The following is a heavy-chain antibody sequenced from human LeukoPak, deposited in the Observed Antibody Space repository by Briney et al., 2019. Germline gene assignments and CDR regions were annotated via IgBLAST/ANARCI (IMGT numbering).Heavy chain of an antibody. D-gene: IGHD5-18*01. Sequence: ASVKVSCKASGYTFTSYYMHWVRQAPGQGLEWMGIINPSGGSTSYAQKSQGRVTMTRDTSTSTVYMELSSLRSEDTAVYYCARVGVDTAMVRPYAFDIWGQGTMVTVSS. CDR3: ARVGVDTAMVRPYAFDI. V-gene: IGHV1-46*01. CDR2: INPSGGST. CDR1: GYTFTSYY. J-gene: IGHJ3*02.